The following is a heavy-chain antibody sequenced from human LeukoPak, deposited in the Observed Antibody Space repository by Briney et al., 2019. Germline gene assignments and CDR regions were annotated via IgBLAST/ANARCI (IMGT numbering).Heavy chain of an antibody. Sequence: SETLSLTCTVSGYSISSGYYWGWIRQPPGKGLEWIGSIYHSGSTYYNPSLKSRVTISIDTSKNQFSLRLTSVTAADTAVYFCATLVSTRYYFDYWGQGTLVTVSS. CDR1: GYSISSGYY. CDR2: IYHSGST. D-gene: IGHD5/OR15-5a*01. J-gene: IGHJ4*02. CDR3: ATLVSTRYYFDY. V-gene: IGHV4-38-2*02.